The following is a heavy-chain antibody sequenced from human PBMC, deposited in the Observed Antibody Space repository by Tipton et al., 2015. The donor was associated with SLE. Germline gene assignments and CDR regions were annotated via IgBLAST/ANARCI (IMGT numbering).Heavy chain of an antibody. V-gene: IGHV4-38-2*02. CDR1: GYSISSGYY. D-gene: IGHD2-8*02. Sequence: TLSLTCTVSGYSISSGYYWGWIRQPPGKGLEWIGSIYHSGSTYYNPSLKSRVTISVDTPKNQFSLKLSSVTAADTAVFYCARHPTGFYFDYWGQGSLVTVSS. CDR2: IYHSGST. J-gene: IGHJ4*02. CDR3: ARHPTGFYFDY.